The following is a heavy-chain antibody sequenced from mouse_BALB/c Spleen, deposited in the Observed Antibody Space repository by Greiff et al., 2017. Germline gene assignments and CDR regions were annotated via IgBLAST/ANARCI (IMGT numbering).Heavy chain of an antibody. Sequence: EVKVVESGGGLVKPGGSLKLSCAASGFTFSSYAMSWVRQTPEKRLEWVATISSGGSYTYYPDSVKGRFTISRDNAKNTLYLQMSSLRSEDTAMYYCASPGATSAYWGQGTLVTVSA. J-gene: IGHJ3*01. D-gene: IGHD1-1*01. CDR2: ISSGGSYT. V-gene: IGHV5-9-3*01. CDR3: ASPGATSAY. CDR1: GFTFSSYA.